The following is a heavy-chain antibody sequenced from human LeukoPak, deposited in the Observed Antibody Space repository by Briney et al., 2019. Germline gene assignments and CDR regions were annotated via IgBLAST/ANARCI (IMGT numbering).Heavy chain of an antibody. CDR3: ARDKQWLSIDY. Sequence: GRSLRLSCAASGFTFSSYGMHWVRQAPGKGLEWVAVIWCDGSNKYYADSVKGRFTISRDNSKNTLYLQMNSLRAEDTAVYYCARDKQWLSIDYWGQGTLVTVSS. D-gene: IGHD6-19*01. CDR2: IWCDGSNK. J-gene: IGHJ4*02. V-gene: IGHV3-33*01. CDR1: GFTFSSYG.